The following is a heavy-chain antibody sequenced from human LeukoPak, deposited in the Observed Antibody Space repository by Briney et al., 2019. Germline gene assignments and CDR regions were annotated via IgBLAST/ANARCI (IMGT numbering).Heavy chain of an antibody. CDR1: GYTFTSYY. V-gene: IGHV1-46*01. CDR3: ARAGAVPYYDFWSGYSAFDY. D-gene: IGHD3-3*01. Sequence: ASVMVSCKASGYTFTSYYMHWVRQAPGQGLEWMGIINPSGGSTSYAQKFQGRVTMTRDTSTSTVYMELSSLRSEDTAVYYCARAGAVPYYDFWSGYSAFDYWGQGTLVTVSS. CDR2: INPSGGST. J-gene: IGHJ4*02.